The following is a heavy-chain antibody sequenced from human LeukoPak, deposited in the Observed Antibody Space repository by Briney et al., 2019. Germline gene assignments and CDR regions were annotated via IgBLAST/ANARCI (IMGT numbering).Heavy chain of an antibody. V-gene: IGHV1-46*01. CDR2: INPSGGSK. CDR3: ARDATDDSFDI. CDR1: GYTFTTYY. J-gene: IGHJ3*02. Sequence: ASVKVSCKASGYTFTTYYMHWVRQAPGQGLEWMGIINPSGGSKNYAQKFQGRLTMTRDTSTSTVYVNLSSLRSEDTAVYYCARDATDDSFDIWGQGTMVTVSS.